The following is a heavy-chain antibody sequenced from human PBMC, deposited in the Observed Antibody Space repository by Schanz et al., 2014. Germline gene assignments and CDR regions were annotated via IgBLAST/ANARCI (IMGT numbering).Heavy chain of an antibody. V-gene: IGHV3-23*04. Sequence: VQLVESGGGVVQPGGSLRLSCTVSGFTVNNYAMNWVRQAPGRGLEWVSGMSWNAGSLGYGDSVKGRFTISRDNSKNTLYLQMNSLRAEDTAVYYCAKDHAGSDILTALGNWGQGTLXTVSS. J-gene: IGHJ4*02. D-gene: IGHD3-9*01. CDR1: GFTVNNYA. CDR3: AKDHAGSDILTALGN. CDR2: MSWNAGSL.